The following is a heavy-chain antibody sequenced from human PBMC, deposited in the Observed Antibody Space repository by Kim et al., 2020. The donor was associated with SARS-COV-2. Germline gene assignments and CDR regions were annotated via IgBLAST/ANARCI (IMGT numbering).Heavy chain of an antibody. CDR3: LTFGGVVDY. CDR2: IDNHGSGT. J-gene: IGHJ4*02. Sequence: GGSLRLSCAASEFTLSSHWIHWVRQAPGKGLVWVSRIDNHGSGTSYADSVMGRFTISRDDAKNTVFLQMNSLRAEDTALYYCLTFGGVVDYWGQRTLVTVSS. CDR1: EFTLSSHW. V-gene: IGHV3-74*01. D-gene: IGHD3-16*01.